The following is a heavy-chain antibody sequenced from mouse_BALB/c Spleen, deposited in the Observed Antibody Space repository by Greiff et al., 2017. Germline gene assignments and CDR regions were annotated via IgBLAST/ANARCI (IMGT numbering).Heavy chain of an antibody. D-gene: IGHD2-12*01. J-gene: IGHJ3*01. CDR1: GFTFSSYA. CDR3: ARRDYYMFAY. CDR2: ISSGGSYT. V-gene: IGHV5-9-1*01. Sequence: EVMLVESGGGLVKPGGSLKLSCAASGFTFSSYAMSWVRQTPEKRLEWVATISSGGSYTYYPDSVKGRFTISRDNAKNTLYLQMSSLRSEDTAMYYCARRDYYMFAYWGQGTPVTVSA.